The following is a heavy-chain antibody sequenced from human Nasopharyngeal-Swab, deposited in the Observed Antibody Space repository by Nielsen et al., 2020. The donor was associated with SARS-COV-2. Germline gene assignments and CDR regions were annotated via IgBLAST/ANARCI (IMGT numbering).Heavy chain of an antibody. Sequence: GGSLRLSCAGSGFIFSSHWMHWVRQAPGKGLVWVSRINADGSRTFYADSVEGRFTISRDDAKNTLYLQMDSLRGEDTAVYYCARDAPAHYGAFYWGRGTLVTVSS. CDR3: ARDAPAHYGAFY. D-gene: IGHD4-17*01. J-gene: IGHJ4*02. CDR2: INADGSRT. CDR1: GFIFSSHW. V-gene: IGHV3-74*01.